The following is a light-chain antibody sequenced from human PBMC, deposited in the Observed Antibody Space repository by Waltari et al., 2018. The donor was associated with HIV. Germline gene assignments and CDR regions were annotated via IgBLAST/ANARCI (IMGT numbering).Light chain of an antibody. J-gene: IGKJ3*01. CDR3: QQYGGSPGFT. CDR1: QSVLSNY. V-gene: IGKV3-20*01. Sequence: ENVLTQSPGILSVSPGERVTLSCRASQSVLSNYLAWYQQKPGQAPRLLIFGASSRATGIPDRFIDSGSGTDFTLTISRLEPEDFAVYYCQQYGGSPGFTFGPGTKVDIK. CDR2: GAS.